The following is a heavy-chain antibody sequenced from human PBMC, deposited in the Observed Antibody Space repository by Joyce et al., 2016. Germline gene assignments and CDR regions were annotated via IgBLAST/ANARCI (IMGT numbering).Heavy chain of an antibody. D-gene: IGHD2/OR15-2a*01. CDR1: GFTFRSPW. CDR3: IRDRPNSWFDP. CDR2: LETDGIRT. J-gene: IGHJ5*02. V-gene: IGHV3-74*01. Sequence: EVQLVESGGGLVQPGGSLRLSCAASGFTFRSPWMHGVRQAPGKGLVWVSYLETDGIRTNYADSVKCRFTISRDTAKNMLHLQMNNLRAEDTAVYFCIRDRPNSWFDPWGQGTLVTVSS.